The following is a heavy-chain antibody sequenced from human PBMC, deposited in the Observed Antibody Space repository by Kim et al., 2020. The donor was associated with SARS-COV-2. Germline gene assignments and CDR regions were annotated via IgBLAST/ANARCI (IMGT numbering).Heavy chain of an antibody. V-gene: IGHV4-34*01. D-gene: IGHD3-10*01. CDR2: INHSGST. Sequence: SQTLSLTCAVYGGSFSGYYWSWIRQPPGKGLEWIGEINHSGSTNYNPSLKSRVTISVDTSKNQFSLKLSSVTAADTAVYYCARDITMVRGVIITPNWFDPWGQGTLVTVSS. CDR1: GGSFSGYY. CDR3: ARDITMVRGVIITPNWFDP. J-gene: IGHJ5*02.